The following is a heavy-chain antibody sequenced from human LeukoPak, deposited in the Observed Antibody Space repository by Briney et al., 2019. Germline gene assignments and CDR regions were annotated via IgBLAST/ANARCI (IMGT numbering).Heavy chain of an antibody. CDR1: GFTFSSYA. V-gene: IGHV3-30-3*02. J-gene: IGHJ4*02. D-gene: IGHD1-26*01. Sequence: GGSLRLSCAASGFTFSSYAMHWVRQAPGKGLEWVAVISYDGSNKYYADSVKGRFTISRDNSKNTLYLQMNSLGAEDTAVYYCTKTMGAIDHDYWGQGTLVTVSS. CDR3: TKTMGAIDHDY. CDR2: ISYDGSNK.